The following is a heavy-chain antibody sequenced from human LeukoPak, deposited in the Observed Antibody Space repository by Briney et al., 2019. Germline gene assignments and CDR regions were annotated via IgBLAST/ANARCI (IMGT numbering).Heavy chain of an antibody. CDR3: ARRWKRLYQHMKIDY. D-gene: IGHD2-2*01. CDR2: IYYGGST. Sequence: SETLSLTCTISGGSISSSSYYWGWIRQPPGKGLEWIGTIYYGGSTYYNPSLKSRVTISVDTSKNQFSLKLSSVTAADTAVYYCARRWKRLYQHMKIDYWGQGTLVTVSS. CDR1: GGSISSSSYY. J-gene: IGHJ4*02. V-gene: IGHV4-39*01.